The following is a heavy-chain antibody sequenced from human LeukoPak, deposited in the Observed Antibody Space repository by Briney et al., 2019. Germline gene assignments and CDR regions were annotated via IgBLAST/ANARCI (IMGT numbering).Heavy chain of an antibody. J-gene: IGHJ4*02. CDR1: GYTFTSYG. CDR3: AREGNWFGEVHYFDY. D-gene: IGHD3-10*01. V-gene: IGHV1-18*01. CDR2: ISADNGNT. Sequence: GASVKVSCKASGYTFTSYGMSWIRQAPGQGLEWMGWISADNGNTNYAQKLQGRLTITTDTSTSTAYMELRSLRSDDTAVYYCAREGNWFGEVHYFDYWGQGTLVTVSS.